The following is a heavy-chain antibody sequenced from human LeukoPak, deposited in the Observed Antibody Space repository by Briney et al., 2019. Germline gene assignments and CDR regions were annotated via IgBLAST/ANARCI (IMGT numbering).Heavy chain of an antibody. V-gene: IGHV4-59*01. D-gene: IGHD3-16*01. CDR2: IYYSGST. CDR1: GGSISSYY. CDR3: ARDQLRLGELFY. J-gene: IGHJ4*02. Sequence: SETLSLTCTVSGGSISSYYWSWIRQPPGKGLEWIGYIYYSGSTNYNPSLKSRVTISVDTSKNQFSLKLSSVTAADTAVYYCARDQLRLGELFYWGQGTLVTVSS.